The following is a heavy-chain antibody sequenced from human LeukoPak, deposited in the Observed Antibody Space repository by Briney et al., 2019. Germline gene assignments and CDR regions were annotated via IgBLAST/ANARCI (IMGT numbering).Heavy chain of an antibody. V-gene: IGHV1-69*04. CDR2: IIPILGIA. CDR3: AILPGGWLRPGDDY. CDR1: GGTFSSYA. D-gene: IGHD5-12*01. J-gene: IGHJ4*02. Sequence: GASVKVSCKASGGTFSSYAISWVRQAPGQGLEWMGRIIPILGIANYAQKSQGRVTITADKSTSTAYMELSSLRSEDTAVYYCAILPGGWLRPGDDYWGQGTLVTVSS.